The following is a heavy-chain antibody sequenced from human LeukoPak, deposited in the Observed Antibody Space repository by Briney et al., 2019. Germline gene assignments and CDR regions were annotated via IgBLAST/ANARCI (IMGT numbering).Heavy chain of an antibody. V-gene: IGHV4-59*11. CDR3: ARGAAFYGRYYYYYMDV. D-gene: IGHD4-17*01. CDR1: GGSISSHY. Sequence: PSETLSLTCTVSGGSISSHYWSWIRQPPGKGPEWIGYIYYSGSTNYNPSLKSRVTISVDTSKNQFSLKLSSVTAAGTAVYYCARGAAFYGRYYYYYMDVWGKGTTVTVSS. J-gene: IGHJ6*03. CDR2: IYYSGST.